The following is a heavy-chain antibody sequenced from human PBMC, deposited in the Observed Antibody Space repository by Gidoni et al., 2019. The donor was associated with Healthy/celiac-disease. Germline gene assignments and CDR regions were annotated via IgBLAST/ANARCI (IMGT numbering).Heavy chain of an antibody. V-gene: IGHV1-3*01. J-gene: IGHJ3*02. Sequence: QVQLVQSGAEVKKPGASVKVSCKASGYTFTSYAMHWVRQAPGQRLEWMGWINAGNGNTKYSQKFQGRVTITRDTSASTAYMELSSLRSEDTAVYYCAREMKWLRFGAFDIWGQGTMVTVSS. CDR3: AREMKWLRFGAFDI. D-gene: IGHD5-12*01. CDR2: INAGNGNT. CDR1: GYTFTSYA.